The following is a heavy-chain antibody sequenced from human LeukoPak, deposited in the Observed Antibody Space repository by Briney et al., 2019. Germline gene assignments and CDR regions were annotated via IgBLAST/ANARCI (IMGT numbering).Heavy chain of an antibody. CDR2: INPNSGDT. CDR1: GYTFTDYH. J-gene: IGHJ3*01. V-gene: IGHV1-2*02. CDR3: TRAPYRGSHFGAFDL. D-gene: IGHD5-12*01. Sequence: ASVKVSCKAYGYTFTDYHMHWVRPAPGQGLEWMGWINPNSGDTNFAHKFQGRVSMTRDTSISTAYMDLSSLRSDDTAVYYCTRAPYRGSHFGAFDLWGQGTLVTVSS.